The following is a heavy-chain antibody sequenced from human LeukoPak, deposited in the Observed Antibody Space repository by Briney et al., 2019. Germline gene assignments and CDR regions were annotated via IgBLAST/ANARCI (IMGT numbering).Heavy chain of an antibody. V-gene: IGHV4-31*03. CDR2: IYHSGST. Sequence: TSQTLSLTCTVSGGSISSGGYYWSWIRQHPGKVLEWIGYIYHSGSTYYNPSLKSRVTISVDRSKNQFSLKLSYVTAADTAVYYCARVLITMIVVVTHDAFDIWGQGTMVTVSS. CDR3: ARVLITMIVVVTHDAFDI. J-gene: IGHJ3*02. CDR1: GGSISSGGYY. D-gene: IGHD3-22*01.